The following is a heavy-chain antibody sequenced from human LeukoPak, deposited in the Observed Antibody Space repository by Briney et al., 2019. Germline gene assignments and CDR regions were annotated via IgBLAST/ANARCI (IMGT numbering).Heavy chain of an antibody. CDR2: IWSSGSPT. D-gene: IGHD5-12*01. Sequence: GGSLRLSCTASGFTFSSYEMNWVRQAPGKGLEWVSYIWSSGSPTHYADSVKGRFTISRDNAKNSLYLQMSSLRADDTAVYYCARELTDVAGDGLDVWGQGAMVTVSS. CDR3: ARELTDVAGDGLDV. V-gene: IGHV3-48*03. CDR1: GFTFSSYE. J-gene: IGHJ3*01.